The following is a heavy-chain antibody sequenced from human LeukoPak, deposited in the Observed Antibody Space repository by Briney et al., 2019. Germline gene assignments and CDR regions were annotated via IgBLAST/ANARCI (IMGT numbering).Heavy chain of an antibody. V-gene: IGHV3-73*01. CDR3: TSPHGGGDY. CDR2: IRSKANSYAT. CDR1: GFTFSGSA. Sequence: GGSLRLXCAASGFTFSGSAMHWVRQASGKELEWVGRIRSKANSYATAYAASVKGRFTISRDDSKNTAYLQMNSLKTEDTAVYYCTSPHGGGDYWGQGTLVTVSS. D-gene: IGHD3-10*01. J-gene: IGHJ4*02.